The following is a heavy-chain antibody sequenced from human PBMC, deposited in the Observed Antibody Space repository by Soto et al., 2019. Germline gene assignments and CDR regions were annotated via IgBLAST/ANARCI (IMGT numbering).Heavy chain of an antibody. J-gene: IGHJ5*02. CDR3: TTDGLLWFGERGYNWFDP. Sequence: GGSLRLSCAASGFTFSNAWMSWVRQAPGKGLEWVGRIKSKTDGGTTDYAAPVKGRFTISRDDSKNTLYLQMNSLKTEDTAVYYCTTDGLLWFGERGYNWFDPWGQGTLVTVSS. CDR1: GFTFSNAW. D-gene: IGHD3-10*01. CDR2: IKSKTDGGTT. V-gene: IGHV3-15*01.